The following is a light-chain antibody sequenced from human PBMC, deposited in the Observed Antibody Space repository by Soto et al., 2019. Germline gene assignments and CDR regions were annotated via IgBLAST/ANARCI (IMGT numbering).Light chain of an antibody. CDR3: QQTYIIPYT. J-gene: IGKJ2*01. V-gene: IGKV1-39*01. CDR1: QNIDNF. Sequence: DLQMAQSPSSLSASVGDRVTITCRASQNIDNFVNWYQQRPGKAPKLLISVASSLQGGVPSRLSGSGYGTEFTLTISSLQPEDFATYYCQQTYIIPYTFGQGTKLDIK. CDR2: VAS.